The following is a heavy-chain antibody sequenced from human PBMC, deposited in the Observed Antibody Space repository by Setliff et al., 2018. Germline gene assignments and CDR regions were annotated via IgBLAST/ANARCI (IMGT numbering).Heavy chain of an antibody. Sequence: SETLSLTCVVYGGSFSNYYWSWIRQPPGKGLEWIGEINHSGSTNYNPSLKSRVTISIDTSRDQFSLKLISMIAADTAVYYCARGRNIAARLLDSWGQGTLVTVSS. J-gene: IGHJ4*02. V-gene: IGHV4-34*01. CDR3: ARGRNIAARLLDS. CDR1: GGSFSNYY. D-gene: IGHD6-6*01. CDR2: INHSGST.